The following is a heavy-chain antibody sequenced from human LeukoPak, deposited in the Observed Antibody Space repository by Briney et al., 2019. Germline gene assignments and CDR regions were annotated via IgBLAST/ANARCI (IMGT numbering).Heavy chain of an antibody. CDR3: ATIKRGSIFGYFDF. D-gene: IGHD5-18*01. J-gene: IGHJ4*02. V-gene: IGHV4-59*11. CDR2: LFDSVNT. Sequence: SETLSLTCTVSGGSISSHYWSWIRQPPGKGLEWIAYLFDSVNTKDNPSLQSRLTLSADTSKNQFSLWLSSVTAADTAVYYCATIKRGSIFGYFDFWGQGIKVTVSS. CDR1: GGSISSHY.